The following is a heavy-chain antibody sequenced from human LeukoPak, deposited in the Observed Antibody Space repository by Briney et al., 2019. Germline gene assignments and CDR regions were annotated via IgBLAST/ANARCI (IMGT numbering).Heavy chain of an antibody. Sequence: PGRSLRLSCAASGFTFSSYGMHWVRQAPGKGLEWVAVIWYDGSNKYYADSVKGRFTISRDNSKNTLYLQMNSLRAEDTAVYYCARSKRSNYPYYFDYWGQGTLVTVSS. V-gene: IGHV3-33*01. D-gene: IGHD4-11*01. CDR1: GFTFSSYG. J-gene: IGHJ4*02. CDR3: ARSKRSNYPYYFDY. CDR2: IWYDGSNK.